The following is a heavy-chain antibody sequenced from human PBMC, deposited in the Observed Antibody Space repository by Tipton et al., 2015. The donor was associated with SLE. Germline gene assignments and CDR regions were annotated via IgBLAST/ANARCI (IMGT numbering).Heavy chain of an antibody. CDR3: ARGLVPAAHFDY. J-gene: IGHJ4*02. Sequence: LRLSCTVSGGSISRTSDFWGWIRQPPGKGLEWIGSIHYSGGTYYNPSLKSRLTISADTSKNQFSLKLSSVTAADTAVYYCARGLVPAAHFDYWGQGTLVTVSS. CDR2: IHYSGGT. CDR1: GGSISRTSDF. V-gene: IGHV4-39*07. D-gene: IGHD2-2*01.